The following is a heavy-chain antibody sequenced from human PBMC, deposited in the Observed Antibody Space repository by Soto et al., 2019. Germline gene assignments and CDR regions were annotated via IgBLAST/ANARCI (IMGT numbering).Heavy chain of an antibody. Sequence: PGESLKISCKDSGXSFTSYWIGWVRQMPGKGLEWMGIIYPGDSDTRYSPSFQGQVTISADKSISTAYLQWSSLKASDTAMYYCARLRSNWNEPFYYYYYMDVWGKGTTVTVSS. J-gene: IGHJ6*03. CDR2: IYPGDSDT. D-gene: IGHD1-1*01. CDR3: ARLRSNWNEPFYYYYYMDV. CDR1: GXSFTSYW. V-gene: IGHV5-51*01.